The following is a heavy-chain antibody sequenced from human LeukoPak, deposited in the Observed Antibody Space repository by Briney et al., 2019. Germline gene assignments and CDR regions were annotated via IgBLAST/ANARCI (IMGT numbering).Heavy chain of an antibody. Sequence: AASVKVSCKASGYTFTGYYMHWVRQAPGQGLEWMGWINPNSGGTNYAQKFQGRVTMTRDTSISTAYMELSRLRSDDTAVYYCARLGYCSVGSCPLDHDAFDIWGQGTMVTVSS. V-gene: IGHV1-2*02. CDR1: GYTFTGYY. J-gene: IGHJ3*02. CDR2: INPNSGGT. D-gene: IGHD2-15*01. CDR3: ARLGYCSVGSCPLDHDAFDI.